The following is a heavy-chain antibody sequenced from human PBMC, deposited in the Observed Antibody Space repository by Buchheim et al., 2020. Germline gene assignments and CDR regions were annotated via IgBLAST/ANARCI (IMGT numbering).Heavy chain of an antibody. Sequence: EVQLVQSGAEVKKPGESLRISCKGSGYSFTSYWISWVRQMPGKGLEWMGRIDPSDSYTNYSPSFQGHVTISADKSLSTAYLQWSSLKASDTAMYYCARQERYYYGSGRPSTPLDYWGQGTL. J-gene: IGHJ4*02. CDR2: IDPSDSYT. V-gene: IGHV5-10-1*03. CDR1: GYSFTSYW. CDR3: ARQERYYYGSGRPSTPLDY. D-gene: IGHD3-10*01.